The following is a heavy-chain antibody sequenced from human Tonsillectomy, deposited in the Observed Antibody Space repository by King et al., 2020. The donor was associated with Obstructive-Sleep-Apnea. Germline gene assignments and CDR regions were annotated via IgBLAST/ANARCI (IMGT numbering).Heavy chain of an antibody. CDR2: ISWNSGTL. J-gene: IGHJ4*02. V-gene: IGHV3-9*01. Sequence: QLVQSGGGLVQPGRSLRLSCAASGFIFDDYAMHWVRQAPGKGLEWVSGISWNSGTLGYADSVKGRFTISRDTAKNSLYLQMNSLRAEDTALYYCAKDSNYDILTGYYKHFDHWGQGTLVTVSS. CDR3: AKDSNYDILTGYYKHFDH. CDR1: GFIFDDYA. D-gene: IGHD3-9*01.